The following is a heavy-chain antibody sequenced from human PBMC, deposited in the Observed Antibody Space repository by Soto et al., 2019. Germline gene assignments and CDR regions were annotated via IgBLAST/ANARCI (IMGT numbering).Heavy chain of an antibody. D-gene: IGHD3-9*01. CDR3: ARDIDILTGGYYYGMDV. V-gene: IGHV3-21*01. J-gene: IGHJ6*02. CDR2: ISSSSSYI. CDR1: GFTFSSYS. Sequence: EVQLVESGGGLVKPGGSLRLSCAASGFTFSSYSMNWVRQAPGKGLEWVSSISSSSSYIYYADSVKGRFTISRDNAKNSLYLQMNSLRAEDTAVYYCARDIDILTGGYYYGMDVWGQGTTVTVSS.